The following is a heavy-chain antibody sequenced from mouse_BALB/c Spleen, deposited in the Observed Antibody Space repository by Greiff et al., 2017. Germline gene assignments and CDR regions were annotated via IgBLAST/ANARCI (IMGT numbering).Heavy chain of an antibody. CDR2: IYYSGTI. CDR3: ARERGYGNYVVTYYFDY. D-gene: IGHD2-10*02. CDR1: GISITTGNYR. J-gene: IGHJ2*01. V-gene: IGHV3-5*02. Sequence: EVKLQESGPGLVKPSQTVSLTCTVTGISITTGNYRWSWIRQFPGNKLEWIGYIYYSGTITYNPSLTSRTTITRDTSKNQFFLEMNSLTAEDTATYYCARERGYGNYVVTYYFDYWGQGTTLTVSS.